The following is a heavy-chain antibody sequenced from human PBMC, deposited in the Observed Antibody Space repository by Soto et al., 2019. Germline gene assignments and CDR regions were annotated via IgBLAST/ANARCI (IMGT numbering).Heavy chain of an antibody. V-gene: IGHV3-33*01. Sequence: QVQLVESGGGVVQPGRSLRLSCAASTFTFSTYAMHWVRQAPGKGLEWVAVIGYDGSDKYYADSVKGRFTISRDNSKNTLYLQMNSLRAEDTAVYYCARDRFIGVGIGGYFDCWGQGTLLTVSS. CDR2: IGYDGSDK. CDR1: TFTFSTYA. CDR3: ARDRFIGVGIGGYFDC. J-gene: IGHJ4*02. D-gene: IGHD3-3*01.